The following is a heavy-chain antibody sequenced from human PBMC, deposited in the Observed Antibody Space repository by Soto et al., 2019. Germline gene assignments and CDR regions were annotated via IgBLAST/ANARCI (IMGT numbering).Heavy chain of an antibody. J-gene: IGHJ4*02. CDR1: GGSISSYY. Sequence: PSETLSLTCTVSGGSISSYYWSWIRQPPGKGLEWIGYIYYSGSTNYNPSLKSRVTISVDTSKNQFSLKLSSVTAADTAVYYCARQSHQKFRKIPGPIDDWGQGTLVTVSS. D-gene: IGHD2-21*01. CDR3: ARQSHQKFRKIPGPIDD. V-gene: IGHV4-59*08. CDR2: IYYSGST.